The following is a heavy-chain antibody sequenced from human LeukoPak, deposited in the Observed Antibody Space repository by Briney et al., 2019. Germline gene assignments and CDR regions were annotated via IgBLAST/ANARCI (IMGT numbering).Heavy chain of an antibody. Sequence: GGSLRLSCAASGFTFSSYGMHWVRQAPGKGLEWVAVISYDGSNKYYADSVKGRFTISRDNSKNTLYLQMNSLRAEDTAVYCCAKFSRGGSGNLTHPRFDYWGQGTLVTVSS. CDR2: ISYDGSNK. CDR1: GFTFSSYG. CDR3: AKFSRGGSGNLTHPRFDY. V-gene: IGHV3-30*18. J-gene: IGHJ4*02. D-gene: IGHD3-10*01.